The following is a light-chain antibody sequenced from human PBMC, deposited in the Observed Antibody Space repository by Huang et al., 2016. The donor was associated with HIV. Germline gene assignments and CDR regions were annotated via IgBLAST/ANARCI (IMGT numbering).Light chain of an antibody. J-gene: IGKJ4*01. CDR3: QHYNNWPLT. CDR1: QGVNNN. V-gene: IGKV3-15*01. CDR2: DAS. Sequence: EIVLTQSPATLSVSPGESATLSCRASQGVNNNLAWSQQKPGQAPRLLIYDASTRASGIPARFSGSGTGTEFTLTISSLQSEDLAVYHCQHYNNWPLTFGGGTKVEIK.